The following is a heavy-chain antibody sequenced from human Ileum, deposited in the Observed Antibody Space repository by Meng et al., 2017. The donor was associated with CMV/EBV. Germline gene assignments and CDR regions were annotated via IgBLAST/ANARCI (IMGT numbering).Heavy chain of an antibody. J-gene: IGHJ5*01. D-gene: IGHD3-9*01. V-gene: IGHV1-2*02. CDR3: ARDKEFYDILTGFDP. Sequence: ASVKVSCKASGGTFSSYTISWVRQAPGQGLEWMGWINPNSGGTNYAQKFQGRVTMTRDTSISTAYMELSRLRSDDTAVYYCARDKEFYDILTGFDPWGQGTLVTVSS. CDR2: INPNSGGT. CDR1: GGTFSSYT.